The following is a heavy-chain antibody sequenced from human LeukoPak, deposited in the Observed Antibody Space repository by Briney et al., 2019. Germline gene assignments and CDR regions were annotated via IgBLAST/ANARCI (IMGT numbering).Heavy chain of an antibody. Sequence: GGSLRLSCAASGFSFSNAWTNWVRQAPGKGLEWVSYISSSSSTIYYADSVKGRFTISRDNAKNSLYLQMNSLRAEDTAVYYCAREAKVGFDYWGQGTLVTVSS. CDR3: AREAKVGFDY. CDR2: ISSSSSTI. D-gene: IGHD1-26*01. J-gene: IGHJ4*02. V-gene: IGHV3-48*01. CDR1: GFSFSNAW.